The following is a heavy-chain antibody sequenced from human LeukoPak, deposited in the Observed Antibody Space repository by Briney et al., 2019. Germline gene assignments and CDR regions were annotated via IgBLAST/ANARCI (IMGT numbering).Heavy chain of an antibody. J-gene: IGHJ4*02. Sequence: GGSLRLSCTVSGFTVSSNSMSWVRQAPGKGLEWVSFIYSDNTHYSDSVKGRFTISRDNSKNTLYLQMNSLRAEDTAVYYCARDYYDGIGYYYEDYWGQGTLVTVSS. V-gene: IGHV3-53*01. CDR2: IYSDNT. CDR1: GFTVSSNS. D-gene: IGHD3-22*01. CDR3: ARDYYDGIGYYYEDY.